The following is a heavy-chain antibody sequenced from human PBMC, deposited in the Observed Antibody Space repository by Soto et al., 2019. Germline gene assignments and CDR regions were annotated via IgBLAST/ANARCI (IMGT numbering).Heavy chain of an antibody. Sequence: QVQLQESGPGLVKPSQTLSLTCTVSGGSISSGGYYWSWIRQHPGKGLEWIGYIYYSGSTYYNPSLTSRVTISVDTSKNPFSLKLSSVTSADTAVYYCARDVPPFDIVVVPAAIGDYYYYGMDVWGQGTTVTVSS. D-gene: IGHD2-2*01. CDR3: ARDVPPFDIVVVPAAIGDYYYYGMDV. CDR1: GGSISSGGYY. J-gene: IGHJ6*02. V-gene: IGHV4-31*03. CDR2: IYYSGST.